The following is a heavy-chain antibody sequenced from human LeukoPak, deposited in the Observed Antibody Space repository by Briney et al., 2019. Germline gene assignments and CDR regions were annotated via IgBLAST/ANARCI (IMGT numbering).Heavy chain of an antibody. V-gene: IGHV3-30-3*01. J-gene: IGHJ1*01. CDR2: IGYDESYE. CDR1: GFTFSSYT. CDR3: ARVAFIAVACKGEYLLH. Sequence: GRSLRLSIAASGFTFSSYTMHWVRQAPGKGLEWVAVIGYDESYEYYADSVKGRFTISRDNSKNTLYLQMNSLRAEDTAVYYCARVAFIAVACKGEYLLHWGQGTLVTVSS. D-gene: IGHD6-19*01.